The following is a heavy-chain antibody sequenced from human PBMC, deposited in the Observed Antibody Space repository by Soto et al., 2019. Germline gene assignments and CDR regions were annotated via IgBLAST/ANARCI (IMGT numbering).Heavy chain of an antibody. D-gene: IGHD4-17*01. J-gene: IGHJ5*02. CDR1: GFTFSSYS. V-gene: IGHV3-48*01. CDR2: ISSSSRTI. Sequence: EVQLVESGGGLVQPGGSLRLSCAASGFTFSSYSMNWFRQAPGQGLEWDSYISSSSRTIYYADSVKGRFTISRDNAKNSLYLQMNSLRAEDTAVYYCAREGGDLNWFDPWGQGTLVTVSS. CDR3: AREGGDLNWFDP.